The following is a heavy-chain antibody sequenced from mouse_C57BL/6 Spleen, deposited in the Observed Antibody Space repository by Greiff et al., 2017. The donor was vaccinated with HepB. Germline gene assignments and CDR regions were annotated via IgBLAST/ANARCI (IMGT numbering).Heavy chain of an antibody. CDR1: GYAFSSSW. J-gene: IGHJ4*01. Sequence: VQRVESGPELVKPGASVKISCKASGYAFSSSWMNWVKQRPGKGLEWIGRIYPGDGDTNYNGKFKGKATLTADKSSSTAYMQLSSLTSEDSAVYFCARDGSYAMDYWGQGTSVTVSS. D-gene: IGHD2-3*01. V-gene: IGHV1-82*01. CDR2: IYPGDGDT. CDR3: ARDGSYAMDY.